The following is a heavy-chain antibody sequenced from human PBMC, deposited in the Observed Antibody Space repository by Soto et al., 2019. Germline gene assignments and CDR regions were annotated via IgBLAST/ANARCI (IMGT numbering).Heavy chain of an antibody. CDR1: GFTFSDYY. CDR2: ISSSGSTI. D-gene: IGHD5-12*01. CDR3: GSQDSGYDYAFDI. J-gene: IGHJ3*02. V-gene: IGHV3-11*01. Sequence: GGSLRLSCAASGFTFSDYYMSWIRQAPGKGLEWVSYISSSGSTIYYADSVKGRFTISRDNAKNSLYLQMNSLRAEDTAVYYGGSQDSGYDYAFDIWGQGTMVTVSS.